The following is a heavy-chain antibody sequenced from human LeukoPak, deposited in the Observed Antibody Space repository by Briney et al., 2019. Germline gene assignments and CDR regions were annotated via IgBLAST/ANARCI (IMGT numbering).Heavy chain of an antibody. CDR2: ISYDGSNK. CDR3: ANTVSNYGGAFDI. Sequence: GRSLRLSCAASGFTFSSYGMHWVRHAPGKGLEWVAVISYDGSNKYYADSVKGRFTISIDDSKNTLYLQMNSLRAEDTAVYYCANTVSNYGGAFDIWGQGTMVTVSS. CDR1: GFTFSSYG. D-gene: IGHD4-23*01. J-gene: IGHJ3*02. V-gene: IGHV3-30*18.